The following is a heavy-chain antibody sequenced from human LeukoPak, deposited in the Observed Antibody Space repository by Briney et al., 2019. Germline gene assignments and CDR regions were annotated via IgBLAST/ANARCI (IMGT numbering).Heavy chain of an antibody. J-gene: IGHJ4*02. V-gene: IGHV3-30-3*01. CDR1: GFTFSYYT. CDR3: ARDSYSGNCLDY. Sequence: PGGSLRLSCAASGFTFSYYTMHWVRQAPGKGLEWVAVISSDGSTKYYADSVKGRFTISRDNSKNTLFLQMNSLRAEDTAVYYCARDSYSGNCLDYWGQGTLVIVSS. D-gene: IGHD1-26*01. CDR2: ISSDGSTK.